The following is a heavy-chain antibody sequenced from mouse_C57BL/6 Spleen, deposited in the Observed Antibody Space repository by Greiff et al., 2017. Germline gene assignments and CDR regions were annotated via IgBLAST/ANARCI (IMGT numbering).Heavy chain of an antibody. CDR3: TRRVY. CDR2: IDPETGGT. J-gene: IGHJ2*01. V-gene: IGHV1-15*01. Sequence: QVQLKESGAELVRPGASVTLSCKASGYTFTDYEMHWVKQTPVHGLEWIGAIDPETGGTAYNQKFKGKAILTADKSSSTAYMELRSLKSEDSAVYYCTRRVYWGQGTTLTVSS. CDR1: GYTFTDYE.